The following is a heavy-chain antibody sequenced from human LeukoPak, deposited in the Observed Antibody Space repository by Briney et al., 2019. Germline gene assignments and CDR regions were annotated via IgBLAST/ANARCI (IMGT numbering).Heavy chain of an antibody. CDR3: PRHSQWGLVPSTFDI. D-gene: IGHD2-21*01. CDR1: SYSISSDYY. V-gene: IGHV4-38-2*01. J-gene: IGHJ3*02. Sequence: PSETLSLTSSVSSYSISSDYYGGWIRQPPGKGLEWIGTIFHSGCPYYIPSLVSRVSMSVDTTKNQSSLKLYSVTAADTAVYSCPRHSQWGLVPSTFDIWGRGTMVTVSS. CDR2: IFHSGCP.